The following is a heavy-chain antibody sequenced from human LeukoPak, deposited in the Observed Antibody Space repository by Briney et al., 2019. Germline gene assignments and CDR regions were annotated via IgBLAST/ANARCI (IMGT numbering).Heavy chain of an antibody. J-gene: IGHJ4*02. D-gene: IGHD5-12*01. CDR2: IDSGGST. Sequence: GGSLRLSCIVSGFTVSSNYMSWVRQAPGKGLEWVSIIDSGGSTYYSDSVKGRFTISRDNSENTLYLQMNSLRAEDTAVYYCARAPPGYSGYNQGGQGILVPVSP. CDR1: GFTVSSNY. CDR3: ARAPPGYSGYNQ. V-gene: IGHV3-66*01.